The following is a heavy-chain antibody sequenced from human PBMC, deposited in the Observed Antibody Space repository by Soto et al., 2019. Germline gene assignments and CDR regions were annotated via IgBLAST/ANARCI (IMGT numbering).Heavy chain of an antibody. Sequence: GGSLRLSCAASGFTFSSYAMSWVRQAPGKGLEWVSAISGSGGSTYYADSVKGRFTISRDNSKNTLYLQMDSLRAEDTAVYYCAKGEVRGIIPSYFDYWGLGTLVTVSS. CDR1: GFTFSSYA. J-gene: IGHJ4*02. CDR2: ISGSGGST. CDR3: AKGEVRGIIPSYFDY. D-gene: IGHD3-10*01. V-gene: IGHV3-23*01.